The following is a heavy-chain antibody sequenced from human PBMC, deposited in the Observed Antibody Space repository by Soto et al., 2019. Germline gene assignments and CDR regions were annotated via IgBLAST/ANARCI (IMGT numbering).Heavy chain of an antibody. J-gene: IGHJ6*02. CDR2: IYPGDSDT. CDR3: ARRRGTYYDMYGMDV. Sequence: GESLKISCKGSGYSFTSYLISWVRQMPGKGLEWMGIIYPGDSDTRYSPSFQGQVTISADKSISTAYLQWSSLKASDTAMYYCARRRGTYYDMYGMDVWGQGTTVTVSS. CDR1: GYSFTSYL. V-gene: IGHV5-51*01. D-gene: IGHD3-9*01.